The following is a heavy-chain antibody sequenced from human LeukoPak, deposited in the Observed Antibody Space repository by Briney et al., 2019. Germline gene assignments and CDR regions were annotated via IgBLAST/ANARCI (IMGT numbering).Heavy chain of an antibody. Sequence: SETLSLTCTVSGYSISSGYYWGWIRQPPGKGLEWIGEINHSGSTNYNPSLKSRATISVDTSKNQFSLKLSSVTAADTAVYYCARTGPPPLYYYYYMDVWGKGTTVTVSS. D-gene: IGHD2-8*02. CDR1: GYSISSGYY. CDR3: ARTGPPPLYYYYYMDV. J-gene: IGHJ6*03. CDR2: INHSGST. V-gene: IGHV4-38-2*02.